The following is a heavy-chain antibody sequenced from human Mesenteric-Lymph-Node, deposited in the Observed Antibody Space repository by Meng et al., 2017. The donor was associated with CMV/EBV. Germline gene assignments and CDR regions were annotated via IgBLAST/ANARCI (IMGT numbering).Heavy chain of an antibody. Sequence: GESLKISCAASGFTFSSYSMNWVRQAPGKGLEWVAFIRYDGSNKYYADSVKGRFTISRDNSKNTLYLQMNSLRAEDTAVYYCAALGLPWGQGTLVTVSS. CDR1: GFTFSSYS. CDR3: AALGLP. D-gene: IGHD3-16*01. CDR2: IRYDGSNK. J-gene: IGHJ5*02. V-gene: IGHV3-30*02.